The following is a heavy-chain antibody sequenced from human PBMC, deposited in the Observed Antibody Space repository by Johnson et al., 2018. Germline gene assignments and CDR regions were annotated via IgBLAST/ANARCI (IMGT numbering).Heavy chain of an antibody. J-gene: IGHJ3*02. CDR3: ARTGDSGGAFDI. CDR2: INSDGRST. V-gene: IGHV3-74*02. D-gene: IGHD7-27*01. Sequence: VQLVQSGGGLVKPGGSLRLSCAASGFTFSYNWMHWVRQAPGKGLVWVSRINSDGRSTNYADSVKGRFTISRDNAKNTLYLQMNSLRAEDTAVYYSARTGDSGGAFDIWGQGTMVTVSS. CDR1: GFTFSYNW.